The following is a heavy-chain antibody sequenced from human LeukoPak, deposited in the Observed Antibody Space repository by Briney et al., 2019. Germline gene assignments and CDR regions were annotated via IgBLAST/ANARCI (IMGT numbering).Heavy chain of an antibody. CDR1: GFTFSNYA. Sequence: TGGSLRLSCAPSGFTFSNYAMTWVRQAPGKGLEWVSSISGSGGNTYYADSVQGRFTISRDNSQNTLFLQMNSLRDEDTALYYCARNGRRTTVTSDVWGQGTLVTVSS. CDR2: ISGSGGNT. CDR3: ARNGRRTTVTSDV. J-gene: IGHJ4*02. V-gene: IGHV3-23*01. D-gene: IGHD4-17*01.